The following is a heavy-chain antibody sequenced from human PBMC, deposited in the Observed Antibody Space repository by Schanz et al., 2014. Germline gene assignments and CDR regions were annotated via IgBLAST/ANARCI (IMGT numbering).Heavy chain of an antibody. CDR1: GYPFTNYY. CDR3: ARDGEAAADCDY. Sequence: QVHLEQSGPEVKKPGASVKLSCRASGYPFTNYYIHWVRQAPGQGLEWMGIVNPSGGSTSYAQKFQGRVTMTRDTSTSTVYMELSSLRSEDTAVYYCARDGEAAADCDYWGQGTLVTVSS. CDR2: VNPSGGST. V-gene: IGHV1-46*03. D-gene: IGHD6-13*01. J-gene: IGHJ4*02.